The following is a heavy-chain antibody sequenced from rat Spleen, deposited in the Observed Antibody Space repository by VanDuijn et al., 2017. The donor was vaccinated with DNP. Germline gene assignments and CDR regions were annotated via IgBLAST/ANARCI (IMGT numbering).Heavy chain of an antibody. Sequence: EVQLVESGGGLVQPGRSLKLSCAASGFTFSDYNMAWVRQAPKKGLEWVATISTGGGNTYYRASVKGRFTISRDKAKNTQNLQMDSLRSEDTATYHCARHRTIAAIFDYWGQGVMVTVSS. CDR2: ISTGGGNT. CDR1: GFTFSDYN. J-gene: IGHJ2*01. D-gene: IGHD1-2*01. V-gene: IGHV5S23*01. CDR3: ARHRTIAAIFDY.